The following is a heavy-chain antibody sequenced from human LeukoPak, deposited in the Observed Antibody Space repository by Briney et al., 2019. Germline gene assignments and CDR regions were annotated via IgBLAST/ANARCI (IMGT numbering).Heavy chain of an antibody. D-gene: IGHD1-26*01. Sequence: GASVKVSCKASGYTFTGYYMHWVRQAPGQGLEWMGWISAYNGNTNYAQKLQGRVTMTTDTSTSTAYMELRSLRSDDTAVYYCARDQWELLYLQDWGQGTLVTVSA. CDR3: ARDQWELLYLQD. J-gene: IGHJ4*02. CDR2: ISAYNGNT. V-gene: IGHV1-18*04. CDR1: GYTFTGYY.